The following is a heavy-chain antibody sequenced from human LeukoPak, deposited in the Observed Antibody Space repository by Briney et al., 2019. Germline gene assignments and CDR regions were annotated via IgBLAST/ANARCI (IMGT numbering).Heavy chain of an antibody. Sequence: SETLSLTCTVSGGSISRSSYYWGWIRQPPGKGLEWIGSIYYSGSTHYNPSLKSRVTISVDTSKNQFSLKLSSVTAADTAVYYCARVIAAAEPTFDYWGQGTLVTVSS. CDR3: ARVIAAAEPTFDY. CDR2: IYYSGST. D-gene: IGHD6-13*01. CDR1: GGSISRSSYY. V-gene: IGHV4-39*07. J-gene: IGHJ4*02.